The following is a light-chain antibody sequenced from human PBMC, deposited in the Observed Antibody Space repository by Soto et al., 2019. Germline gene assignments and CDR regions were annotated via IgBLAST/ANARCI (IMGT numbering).Light chain of an antibody. J-gene: IGLJ2*01. CDR3: CSYAGQRVV. Sequence: QSALTQPASVSGSPGQSITISCTYNLVSWYQQHPGKAPKLMIYEGNKRPSVVSNRFSGSKSGNTASLTISGLQAGGEADYYCCSYAGQRVVFGGGTKLTVL. CDR1: YNL. CDR2: EGN. V-gene: IGLV2-23*01.